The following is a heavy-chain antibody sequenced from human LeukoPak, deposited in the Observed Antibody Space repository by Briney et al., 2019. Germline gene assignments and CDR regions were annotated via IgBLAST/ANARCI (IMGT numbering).Heavy chain of an antibody. CDR2: ISSSGSTI. CDR1: GFTFSSYE. J-gene: IGHJ4*02. CDR3: ARGYSSGYIDY. V-gene: IGHV3-48*03. Sequence: GGPLRLSCAASGFTFSSYEMNWVRQAPGKGLEWVSYISSSGSTIYYADSVKGRFTISRDNAKNSLYLQMNSLRAEDTAVYYCARGYSSGYIDYWGQGTLVTVSS. D-gene: IGHD6-19*01.